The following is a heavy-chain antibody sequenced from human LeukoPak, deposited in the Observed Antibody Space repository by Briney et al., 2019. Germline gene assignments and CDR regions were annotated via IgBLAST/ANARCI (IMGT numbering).Heavy chain of an antibody. CDR1: GFTFSSYG. CDR3: AKDREYYYGSGSDY. V-gene: IGHV3-30*18. CDR2: ISYDGSNK. D-gene: IGHD3-10*01. Sequence: GGSLRLSCAASGFTFSSYGVHWVRQAPGKGLEWVAVISYDGSNKYYADFVKGRFTISRDNSKNTLYLQMNSLRAEDTAVYYCAKDREYYYGSGSDYWGQGTLVTVSS. J-gene: IGHJ4*02.